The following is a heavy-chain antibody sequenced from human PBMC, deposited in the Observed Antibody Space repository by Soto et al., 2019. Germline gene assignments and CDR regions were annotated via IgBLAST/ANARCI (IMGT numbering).Heavy chain of an antibody. CDR3: AKAYFVWSSEQPYYFDY. CDR2: ISGSGGRS. J-gene: IGHJ4*02. Sequence: EVQLLDSGGGLVQPGGSLRLSCAASGFTFSNYAMTWVRQGPGKGLEWVSGISGSGGRSYYADSVKGRFTISRDNSKSTLYLLMTSLRAEDTAVYYCAKAYFVWSSEQPYYFDYWGQGTLVTVSS. V-gene: IGHV3-23*01. CDR1: GFTFSNYA. D-gene: IGHD3-16*01.